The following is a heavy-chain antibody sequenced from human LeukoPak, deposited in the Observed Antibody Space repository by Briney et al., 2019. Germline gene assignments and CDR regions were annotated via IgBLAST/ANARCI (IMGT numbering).Heavy chain of an antibody. D-gene: IGHD2-15*01. J-gene: IGHJ5*02. V-gene: IGHV1-2*02. CDR3: ARGPLEYCSGGTCYSGRNWFDP. Sequence: ASVKVSCKASGYTFTAYYMHWVRQAPGQGLEWMGWINPKSGGTNYPQKFQGRVTMTRDTSISTVYMELRRLRYDDTAAYYCARGPLEYCSGGTCYSGRNWFDPWGQGTLVTVSS. CDR2: INPKSGGT. CDR1: GYTFTAYY.